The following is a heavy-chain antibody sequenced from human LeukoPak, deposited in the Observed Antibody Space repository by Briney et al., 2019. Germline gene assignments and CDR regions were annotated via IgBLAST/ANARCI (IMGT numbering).Heavy chain of an antibody. V-gene: IGHV1-18*04. CDR2: ISAYNGNT. J-gene: IGHJ4*02. D-gene: IGHD2-15*01. Sequence: GASVKVSCKASGYTFTDYYMHWVRQAPGQGLEWMGWISAYNGNTNYAQKLQGRVTMTTDTSTSTAYMELRSLRSDDTAVYHCARDPRDCSGGSCYYDYWGQGTLVTVSS. CDR3: ARDPRDCSGGSCYYDY. CDR1: GYTFTDYY.